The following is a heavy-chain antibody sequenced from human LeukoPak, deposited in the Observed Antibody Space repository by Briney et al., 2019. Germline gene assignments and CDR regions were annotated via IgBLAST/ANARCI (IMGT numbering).Heavy chain of an antibody. V-gene: IGHV3-30*02. Sequence: GGPLRLSCAASGFTFSSYGMHWVRQAPGKGLERVAFIRDDGSNKYYADSGKGRFTISRDNSKNTLYMQMNRQRDEDTAVYYCANPTTRASDYWGQGTLVTVSS. CDR3: ANPTTRASDY. J-gene: IGHJ4*02. CDR2: IRDDGSNK. D-gene: IGHD1-14*01. CDR1: GFTFSSYG.